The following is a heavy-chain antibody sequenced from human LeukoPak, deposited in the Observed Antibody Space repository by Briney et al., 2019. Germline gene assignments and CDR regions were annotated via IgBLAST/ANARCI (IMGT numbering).Heavy chain of an antibody. CDR2: ISSSGSTI. V-gene: IGHV3-48*03. CDR3: ARVDYGSGSYDH. CDR1: GFTFSSYE. J-gene: IGHJ4*02. Sequence: GGSLRLSCAASGFTFSSYEMNWVRQAPGKGLEWVSYISSSGSTIYYADSVKGRFTISRDNAKNSLYLQMNSLRAEDTAVYYCARVDYGSGSYDHWGQGTLVTVSS. D-gene: IGHD3-10*01.